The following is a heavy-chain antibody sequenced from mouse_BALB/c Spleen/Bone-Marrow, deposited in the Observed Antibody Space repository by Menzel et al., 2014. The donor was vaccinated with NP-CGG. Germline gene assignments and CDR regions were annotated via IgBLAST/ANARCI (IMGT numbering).Heavy chain of an antibody. Sequence: VQLQESGAELAKPGASVKMSCKASGYTFTSYWMHWVKQRPGQALEWIGYINPSTGYTEYNQKFKDKATLTADKSSSTAYMQLSSLTSEDSAVYYCAREARTGAWFAYWGQGTLVTVSA. CDR3: AREARTGAWFAY. V-gene: IGHV1-7*01. CDR1: GYTFTSYW. CDR2: INPSTGYT. J-gene: IGHJ3*01. D-gene: IGHD4-1*01.